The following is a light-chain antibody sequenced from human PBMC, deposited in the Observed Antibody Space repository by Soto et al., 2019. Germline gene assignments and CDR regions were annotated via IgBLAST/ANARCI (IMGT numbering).Light chain of an antibody. CDR2: GNN. J-gene: IGLJ3*02. Sequence: QSVLTQPPSVSGAPGQRVTISCTGSSSNIGAGYDVHWYQQLPGTAPKLLIYGNNNRPSGVPDRFSGSKSGTSASLAVTGLQAEDEADYYWQSYDTSLSNWVFGGGTKLTVL. V-gene: IGLV1-40*01. CDR3: QSYDTSLSNWV. CDR1: SSNIGAGYD.